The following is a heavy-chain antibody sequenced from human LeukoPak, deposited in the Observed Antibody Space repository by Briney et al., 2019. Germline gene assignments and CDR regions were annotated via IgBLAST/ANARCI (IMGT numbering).Heavy chain of an antibody. CDR3: ASAIFVENAFDI. CDR1: GGSISSGDYY. J-gene: IGHJ3*02. V-gene: IGHV4-30-4*01. Sequence: PSQTLSLTCTVSGGSISSGDYYWSWIRQPPGKGLELIGYIYYSGSTYYNPSLKSRVTISVDTSKSQFSLKLSSVTAADTAVYYCASAIFVENAFDIWGQGTMVTVSS. CDR2: IYYSGST. D-gene: IGHD3-3*01.